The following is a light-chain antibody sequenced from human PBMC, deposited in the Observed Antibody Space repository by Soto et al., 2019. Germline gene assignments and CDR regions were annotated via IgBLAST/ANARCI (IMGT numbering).Light chain of an antibody. J-gene: IGKJ1*01. V-gene: IGKV3-11*01. CDR3: QQYDSWLRGT. CDR1: QSVSSY. CDR2: DAS. Sequence: EIVLTQSPATLSLSPGERATLSCRASQSVSSYLAWYQQKPGQAPRLLIYDASNRATGIPARFSGSGSGTEFTLTISSLQSEDVAVYFCQQYDSWLRGTFGQGTKVDIK.